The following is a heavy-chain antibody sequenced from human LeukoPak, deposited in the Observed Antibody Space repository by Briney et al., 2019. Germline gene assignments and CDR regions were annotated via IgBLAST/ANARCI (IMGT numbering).Heavy chain of an antibody. Sequence: GASVKVSCKASGYTFTGYYMHWVRQAPGQGLEWRGWIHIYRGNTNYAQKFQGRVTMTTDTSTSTVYMEVRGLRSDDTAMYYCARDVGITVADSFDPWGQGTLVTVSS. D-gene: IGHD6-13*01. CDR2: IHIYRGNT. CDR1: GYTFTGYY. J-gene: IGHJ5*02. V-gene: IGHV1-18*04. CDR3: ARDVGITVADSFDP.